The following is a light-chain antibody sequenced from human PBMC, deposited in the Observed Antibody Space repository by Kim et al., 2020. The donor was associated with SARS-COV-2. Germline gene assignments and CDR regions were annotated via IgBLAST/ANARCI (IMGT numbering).Light chain of an antibody. CDR3: NSRDSRVNTVYV. V-gene: IGLV3-19*01. Sequence: SSELTQDPAVSVALGQTVRITCQGDSLRSFYASWYQQKPGQTPVLVMYGKNNRPSGIPDRFSGSSSGNTASLTITGAQAEYEADYYCNSRDSRVNTVYVF. CDR2: GKN. CDR1: SLRSFY. J-gene: IGLJ1*01.